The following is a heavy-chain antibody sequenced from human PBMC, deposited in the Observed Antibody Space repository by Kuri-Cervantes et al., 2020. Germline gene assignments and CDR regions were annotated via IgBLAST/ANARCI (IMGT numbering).Heavy chain of an antibody. V-gene: IGHV3-48*03. CDR2: ISSSGSTI. CDR3: ARAYCNTGSCSITGAAGY. CDR1: GFTFSSYW. J-gene: IGHJ4*02. D-gene: IGHD2-15*01. Sequence: LSLTCAASGFTFSSYWMHWVRQAPGKGLEWVSYISSSGSTIYYADSVKGRFTISRDNAKNSLYLQMNSLRAEDTAVYYCARAYCNTGSCSITGAAGYWGQGTLVTVSS.